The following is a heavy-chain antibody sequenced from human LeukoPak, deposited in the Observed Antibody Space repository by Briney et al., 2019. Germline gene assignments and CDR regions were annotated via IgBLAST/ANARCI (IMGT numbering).Heavy chain of an antibody. Sequence: SETLSLTCSVSGGSISSYYWSWIRQPPGKGLEWIGYIYYSGSTNYNPSLKSRVPISVDTSKNQFSLKLSSVTAADTAVYYCARLVVGSRFDPWGQGTLVTVSS. J-gene: IGHJ5*02. D-gene: IGHD1-26*01. CDR1: GGSISSYY. CDR2: IYYSGST. V-gene: IGHV4-59*01. CDR3: ARLVVGSRFDP.